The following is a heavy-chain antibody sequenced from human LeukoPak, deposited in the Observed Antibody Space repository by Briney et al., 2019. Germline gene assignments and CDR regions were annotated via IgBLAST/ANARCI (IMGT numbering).Heavy chain of an antibody. D-gene: IGHD2-2*01. V-gene: IGHV5-51*01. CDR2: IYPGDSDT. Sequence: GESLKISCKGSGYSFTSYWIGWVRQMPGKGLEWIGIIYPGDSDTRYSPSFQAQVTFSADKSISTAYLQWSSLKASDTAMYYCARQVPGYCSSTSCLDAFDIWGQGTMVTVSS. CDR3: ARQVPGYCSSTSCLDAFDI. J-gene: IGHJ3*02. CDR1: GYSFTSYW.